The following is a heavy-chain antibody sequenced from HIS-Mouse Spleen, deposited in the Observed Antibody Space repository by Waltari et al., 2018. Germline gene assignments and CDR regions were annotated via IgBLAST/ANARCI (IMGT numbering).Heavy chain of an antibody. Sequence: EVQLVESGGGLVQPGGSLRPSCAASGFNFGSCWRHWVRQAPGKGLVWVARINSDGSSTSYADSVKGRFTISRDNAKNTLYLQMNSLRAEDTAVYYCARDLGYSSSSEVWFDPWGQGTLVTVSS. CDR3: ARDLGYSSSSEVWFDP. J-gene: IGHJ5*02. V-gene: IGHV3-74*01. D-gene: IGHD6-6*01. CDR1: GFNFGSCW. CDR2: INSDGSST.